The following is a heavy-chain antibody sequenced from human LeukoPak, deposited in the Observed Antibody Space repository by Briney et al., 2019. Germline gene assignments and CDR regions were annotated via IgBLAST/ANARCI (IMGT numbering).Heavy chain of an antibody. Sequence: SETLSLTCTVSGGSISSYYWSWVRQPPGKGLEWIGFVYYTGSTNYSPSPKSRVTISVDTSKNQFSLKLRSVTAADTAVYYCGRGVTTVTIYYFDYWGQGTLVTVSS. V-gene: IGHV4-59*01. J-gene: IGHJ4*02. CDR2: VYYTGST. CDR1: GGSISSYY. CDR3: GRGVTTVTIYYFDY. D-gene: IGHD4-17*01.